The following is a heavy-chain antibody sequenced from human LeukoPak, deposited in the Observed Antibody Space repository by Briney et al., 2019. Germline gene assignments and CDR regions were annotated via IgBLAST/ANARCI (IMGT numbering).Heavy chain of an antibody. D-gene: IGHD5-18*01. CDR3: AKDIYSYGELDY. Sequence: GGSLRLSCAASGFTFSNYGMHWVRQAPGKGLDWVAFIQYDARNIYYADSVKGRFIISRDNSKNTLYLQINSLRTEDTAFYYCAKDIYSYGELDYWGQGTLVAVSS. V-gene: IGHV3-30*02. J-gene: IGHJ4*02. CDR2: IQYDARNI. CDR1: GFTFSNYG.